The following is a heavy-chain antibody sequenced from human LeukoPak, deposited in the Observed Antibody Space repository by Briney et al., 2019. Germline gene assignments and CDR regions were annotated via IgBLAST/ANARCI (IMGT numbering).Heavy chain of an antibody. CDR3: ARLFESPIRIKGGSLWAGTTSTSAPFDY. J-gene: IGHJ4*02. D-gene: IGHD1-7*01. V-gene: IGHV4-61*08. Sequence: PSETLSLTCTVSGGTISSGGYYWSWIRQHPGKGLEWIGYIYSSGSTDYNPSLKTRVTMSVDTSKNQFSLKLSSVTAADTAVYYCARLFESPIRIKGGSLWAGTTSTSAPFDYWGQGTLVTVSS. CDR1: GGTISSGGYY. CDR2: IYSSGST.